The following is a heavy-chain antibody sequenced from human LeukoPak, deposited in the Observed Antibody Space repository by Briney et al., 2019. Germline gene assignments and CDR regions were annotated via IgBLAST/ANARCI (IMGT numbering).Heavy chain of an antibody. Sequence: GGSLRLSCTASGFTFGDYAMSWVRQAPGKGLEWVGFIRSKAYGGTTEYAASVKGRFTITRDDSKSIAYLQMNSLKTEDTAVYYCTRGLVGVDYYYYYYYMDVWGKGTTVTVSS. CDR2: IRSKAYGGTT. CDR3: TRGLVGVDYYYYYYYMDV. V-gene: IGHV3-49*04. CDR1: GFTFGDYA. J-gene: IGHJ6*03. D-gene: IGHD1-26*01.